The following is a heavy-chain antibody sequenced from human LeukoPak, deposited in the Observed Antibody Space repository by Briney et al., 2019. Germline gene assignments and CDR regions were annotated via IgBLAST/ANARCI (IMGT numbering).Heavy chain of an antibody. D-gene: IGHD4/OR15-4a*01. Sequence: GGSLRLSCAASGFTFSVYGMHWVRQAPGRGLEWVAFIRNDGSNKYYADSVKGRFTISRDNSKNTLYLQMSSLRAEDTTVYFCAKDRCDYGDSSFDYWGQGTLVTVSP. CDR2: IRNDGSNK. CDR1: GFTFSVYG. V-gene: IGHV3-30*02. J-gene: IGHJ4*02. CDR3: AKDRCDYGDSSFDY.